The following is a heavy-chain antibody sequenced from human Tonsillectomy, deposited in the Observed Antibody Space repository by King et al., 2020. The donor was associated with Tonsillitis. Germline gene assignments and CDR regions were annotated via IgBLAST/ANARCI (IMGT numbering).Heavy chain of an antibody. Sequence: VQLVQSGGGLVNRGGSLRLSCAASGFTFDSYAMTWVRQAPGGGLEWVAHITGNGFGAPYADSVKGRFTISWETSKNTLYLQMSSLRVDDTAVYFCAKEADILSGSPRVFDFWGQGTLVAVSS. CDR1: GFTFDSYA. J-gene: IGHJ4*02. V-gene: IGHV3-23*04. CDR3: AKEADILSGSPRVFDF. D-gene: IGHD3-9*01. CDR2: ITGNGFGA.